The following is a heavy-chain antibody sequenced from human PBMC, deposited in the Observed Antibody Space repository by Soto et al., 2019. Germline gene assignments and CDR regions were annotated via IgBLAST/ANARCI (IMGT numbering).Heavy chain of an antibody. D-gene: IGHD3-10*01. CDR2: IIPIFGTA. Sequence: ASVKVSCKASGGNFSSYAISWVRQAPGQGLEWMGGIIPIFGTANYGQKFQGRVTITADESTSTAYMELSSLRSEETAVYYCARDKINYYGSGSYYTKFDYWGQGTLVTV. J-gene: IGHJ4*02. CDR3: ARDKINYYGSGSYYTKFDY. V-gene: IGHV1-69*13. CDR1: GGNFSSYA.